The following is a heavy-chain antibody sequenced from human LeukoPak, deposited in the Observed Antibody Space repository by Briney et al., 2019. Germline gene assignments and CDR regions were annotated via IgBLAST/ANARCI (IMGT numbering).Heavy chain of an antibody. Sequence: PGGSLRLSCAASGFTFSSYAMAWVRQAPGKGLEWVSSISGSGGSKHYADSVKGRFTISRDNSKNTLYLQMNNLREEDTAVYYCTRDPILGAPDYFDYWGQGTLVTASS. D-gene: IGHD1-26*01. CDR1: GFTFSSYA. CDR3: TRDPILGAPDYFDY. V-gene: IGHV3-23*01. CDR2: ISGSGGSK. J-gene: IGHJ4*02.